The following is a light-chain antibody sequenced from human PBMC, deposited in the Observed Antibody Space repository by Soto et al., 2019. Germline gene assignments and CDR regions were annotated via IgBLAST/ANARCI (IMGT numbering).Light chain of an antibody. CDR1: QSVSDS. CDR2: DVS. V-gene: IGKV1-5*01. CDR3: QQYDYSRT. Sequence: DIQMTQSPSTLSASVGDTVTITCRASQSVSDSLAWYQVKPREAPKLLIFDVSNLETGVPSRFSGSGSGTEFSLTIRGLQPDDFATYYCQQYDYSRTFGQGTKVDIK. J-gene: IGKJ1*01.